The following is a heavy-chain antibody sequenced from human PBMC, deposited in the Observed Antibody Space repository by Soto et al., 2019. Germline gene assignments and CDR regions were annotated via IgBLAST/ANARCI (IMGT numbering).Heavy chain of an antibody. D-gene: IGHD5-12*01. CDR3: AREKGYISGPKNFDY. Sequence: PSETLSLTCTVSGVSINNSDFLWGWVRQPPGKALEWIGSIYFGGNTYYNPSLKSRVTMSVDTSKNQFSLKLSSVTAADTAVYYCAREKGYISGPKNFDYWGQGTLVTVSS. CDR1: GVSINNSDFL. V-gene: IGHV4-39*07. CDR2: IYFGGNT. J-gene: IGHJ4*02.